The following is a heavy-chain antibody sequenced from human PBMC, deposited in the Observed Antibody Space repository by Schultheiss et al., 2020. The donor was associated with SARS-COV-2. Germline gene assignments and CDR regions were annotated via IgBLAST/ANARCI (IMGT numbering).Heavy chain of an antibody. D-gene: IGHD2-2*01. CDR3: ARDRHIVVVPAATFDY. CDR2: IYTSGST. J-gene: IGHJ4*02. CDR1: GGSISSYY. Sequence: SETLSLTCTVSGGSISSYYWSWIRQPPGKGLEWIGRIYTSGSTNYNPSLKSRVTMSVDTSKNQFSLKLSSVTAADTAVYYCARDRHIVVVPAATFDYWGQGTLVTVSS. V-gene: IGHV4-4*07.